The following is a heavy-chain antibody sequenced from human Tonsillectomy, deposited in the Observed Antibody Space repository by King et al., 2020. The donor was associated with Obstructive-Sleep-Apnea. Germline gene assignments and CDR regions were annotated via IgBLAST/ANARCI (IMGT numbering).Heavy chain of an antibody. V-gene: IGHV1-2*02. Sequence: VQLVESGAEVKKPGASVKVSCKASGYTFTGYYIHWVRQAPGQGLEWMGWISPNSGAAKYAQKFQDRVTMTRDTSISTAYMDLSRLKSDDTAKYYCARDMSAYDSTSPAYWGQGTLVTVSS. J-gene: IGHJ4*02. D-gene: IGHD3-10*01. CDR1: GYTFTGYY. CDR2: ISPNSGAA. CDR3: ARDMSAYDSTSPAY.